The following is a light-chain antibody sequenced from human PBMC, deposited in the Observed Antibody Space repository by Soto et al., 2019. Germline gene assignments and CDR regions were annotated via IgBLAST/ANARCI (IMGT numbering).Light chain of an antibody. Sequence: EIVLTQSPGTLSLSPGERATLSCRASQSVSSSYLAWYQQKPGQAPRLLIYGASSRATGIPDRFSGSGSGTDFTLTISRLEPEDFAVNYCQQYGSSPRTFGQGTMVDVK. CDR3: QQYGSSPRT. CDR1: QSVSSSY. V-gene: IGKV3-20*01. J-gene: IGKJ1*01. CDR2: GAS.